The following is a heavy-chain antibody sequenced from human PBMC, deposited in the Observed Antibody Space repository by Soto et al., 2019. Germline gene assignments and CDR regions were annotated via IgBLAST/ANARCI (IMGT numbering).Heavy chain of an antibody. CDR1: GFTFSSYA. J-gene: IGHJ5*02. CDR2: ISGSGGST. D-gene: IGHD1-26*01. V-gene: IGHV3-23*01. CDR3: AKEAARAPLAKTWFDP. Sequence: GGSLRLSCAASGFTFSSYAMSWVRQAPGKGLEWVSAISGSGGSTYYADSVKGRFTISRDNSKNTLYLQMNSLRAEDTAVYYCAKEAARAPLAKTWFDPWGQGTLVTVSS.